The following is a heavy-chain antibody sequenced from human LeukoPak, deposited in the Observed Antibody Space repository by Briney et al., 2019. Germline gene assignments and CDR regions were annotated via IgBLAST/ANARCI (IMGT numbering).Heavy chain of an antibody. CDR3: TTDLGTYYHGSQRLIPIDY. Sequence: GGSLRLSCVDSGFTFTNAWMSWVRQAQGKGLEWIGRIKSKTDGETTNYAEPARGRFTISRDDSKSAVYLQMNSLKIEDTAVYYCTTDLGTYYHGSQRLIPIDYWGQGTLVTVSS. J-gene: IGHJ4*02. D-gene: IGHD3-10*01. CDR1: GFTFTNAW. CDR2: IKSKTDGETT. V-gene: IGHV3-15*01.